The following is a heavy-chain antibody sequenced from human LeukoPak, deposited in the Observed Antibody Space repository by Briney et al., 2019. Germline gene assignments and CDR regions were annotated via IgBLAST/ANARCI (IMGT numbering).Heavy chain of an antibody. CDR1: GGSISSYY. CDR2: IYTSGST. J-gene: IGHJ6*02. CDR3: ARDTLFVSGYRSSWYGMDV. D-gene: IGHD6-13*01. V-gene: IGHV4-4*07. Sequence: TSETLSLTCTVSGGSISSYYWSWIRQPAGKGLEWIGRIYTSGSTNYNPSLKSRVTMSVDTSKNQFSLKLSSVTAADTAVYYCARDTLFVSGYRSSWYGMDVWGQGTTVTVSS.